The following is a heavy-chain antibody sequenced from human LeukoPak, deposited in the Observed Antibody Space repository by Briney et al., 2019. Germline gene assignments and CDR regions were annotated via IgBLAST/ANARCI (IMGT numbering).Heavy chain of an antibody. Sequence: SETLSLTCAVSGYSISSGYYWSCIRQPPGKGLEWIGYIYYSGNTNYNPSLKSRVTISLDTSKNQFSLKLSSVSAADTAVYYCARETDGYNANFDYWGQGTLVTVSS. CDR2: IYYSGNT. CDR3: ARETDGYNANFDY. D-gene: IGHD5-24*01. V-gene: IGHV4-61*01. J-gene: IGHJ4*02. CDR1: GYSISSGYY.